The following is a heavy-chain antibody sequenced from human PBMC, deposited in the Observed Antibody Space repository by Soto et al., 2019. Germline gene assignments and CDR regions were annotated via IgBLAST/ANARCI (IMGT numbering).Heavy chain of an antibody. Sequence: EVQLVESGGGLVQPGGSLRLSCAASGFTFSDHYMDWVRQAPGKGLEWVGRTRNKANGYTTEYAASVKGRFTISRDDSKNSLYLQMNSLKTEDTAVYYCATGDRKYSSTYYGYWGQGTLVTVSS. J-gene: IGHJ4*02. CDR2: TRNKANGYTT. CDR1: GFTFSDHY. CDR3: ATGDRKYSSTYYGY. D-gene: IGHD5-18*01. V-gene: IGHV3-72*01.